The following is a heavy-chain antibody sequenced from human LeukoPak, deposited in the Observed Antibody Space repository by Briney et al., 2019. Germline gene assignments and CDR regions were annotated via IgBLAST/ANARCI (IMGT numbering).Heavy chain of an antibody. CDR2: ISNDGDIK. J-gene: IGHJ3*02. CDR3: ARDVHYTSSKPGWPFDI. Sequence: PGRSLRLSCAASGFTFTYYAMHWVRQAPGTGLEWVGFISNDGDIKYYADSVKGRFTIARDNSKNTLYLQMSSLRADDTAVYYCARDVHYTSSKPGWPFDIWGQGTVVTVSS. CDR1: GFTFTYYA. D-gene: IGHD6-6*01. V-gene: IGHV3-30*15.